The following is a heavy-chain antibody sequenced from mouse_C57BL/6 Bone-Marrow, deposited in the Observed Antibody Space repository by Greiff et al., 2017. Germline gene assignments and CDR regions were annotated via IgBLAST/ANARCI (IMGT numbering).Heavy chain of an antibody. CDR3: ASSSPYYFDY. J-gene: IGHJ2*01. V-gene: IGHV1-19*01. Sequence: EVQLQQSGPVLVKPGASVKMSCKASGYTFTDYYMNWVKQSHGKSLEWIGVINPYNGGTSYNQKFKGKATLTVDTSSSTAYMELNSLTSEDSAVYYCASSSPYYFDYWGQGTTLTVSS. D-gene: IGHD1-1*01. CDR1: GYTFTDYY. CDR2: INPYNGGT.